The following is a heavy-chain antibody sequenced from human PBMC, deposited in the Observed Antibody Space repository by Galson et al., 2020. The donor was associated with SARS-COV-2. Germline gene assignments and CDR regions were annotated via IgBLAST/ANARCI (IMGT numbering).Heavy chain of an antibody. J-gene: IGHJ4*02. CDR3: VRDLSTVQYYLPDY. CDR1: GPSFNGYY. CDR2: VHRSGVT. D-gene: IGHD4-4*01. V-gene: IGHV4-34*01. Sequence: SATLSPTCAYFGPSFNGYYWSWIRQPPGKGLEWIGEVHRSGVTKYSPSLKSRVAISIDTSKKQFSLNLRSMTAADTAVNYCVRDLSTVQYYLPDYWGQGTLVTVSS.